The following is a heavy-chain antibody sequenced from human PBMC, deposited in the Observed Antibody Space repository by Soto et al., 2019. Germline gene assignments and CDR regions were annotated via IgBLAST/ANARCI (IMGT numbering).Heavy chain of an antibody. CDR3: AEDRTPVVTPLDY. CDR1: GFTFSSYG. CDR2: ISYDGSNK. Sequence: QVQLVESGGGVVQPGRSLRLSCAASGFTFSSYGMHWVRQAPGKGLEWVAVISYDGSNKYYADSVKGRFTISRDNSKNKLYLQMNRRSAEDTAVYYCAEDRTPVVTPLDYWGQGSLVTVSS. J-gene: IGHJ4*02. V-gene: IGHV3-30*18. D-gene: IGHD2-21*02.